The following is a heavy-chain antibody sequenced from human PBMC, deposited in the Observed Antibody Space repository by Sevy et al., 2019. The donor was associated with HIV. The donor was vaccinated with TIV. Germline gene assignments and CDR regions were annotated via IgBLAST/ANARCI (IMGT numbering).Heavy chain of an antibody. CDR2: INSDGSST. CDR1: GFTFSSYW. CDR3: ARYQVSDSSSWYAWYDYYYYMDV. D-gene: IGHD6-13*01. J-gene: IGHJ6*03. V-gene: IGHV3-74*01. Sequence: GGCLRLSCAASGFTFSSYWMHWVRQAPGKGLVWVSRINSDGSSTRYADSVKGRFTISRDNAKNTLYLQMNSLRAEDTAVYYCARYQVSDSSSWYAWYDYYYYMDVWGKGTLVTVSS.